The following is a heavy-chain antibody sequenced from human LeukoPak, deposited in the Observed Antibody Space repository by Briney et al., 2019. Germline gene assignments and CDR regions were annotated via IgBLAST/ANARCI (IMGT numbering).Heavy chain of an antibody. Sequence: SQTLSLTCTVSGGSISSGGYYWSWIRQPPGKGLEWIGEINHSGSTNYNPSLKSRVTISVDTSKNQFSLKLSSVTAADTAVYYCARPRLRYFDHAFDIWGQGTKVTVSS. CDR1: GGSISSGGYY. CDR2: INHSGST. D-gene: IGHD3-9*01. J-gene: IGHJ3*02. V-gene: IGHV4-30-2*01. CDR3: ARPRLRYFDHAFDI.